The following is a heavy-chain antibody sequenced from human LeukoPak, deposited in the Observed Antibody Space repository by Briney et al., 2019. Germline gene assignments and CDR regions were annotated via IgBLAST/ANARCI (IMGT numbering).Heavy chain of an antibody. Sequence: ASVKVSCKASGYTFTIYYIHWVRQAPGQGLEWMGIINPSGGSTNYAQKFQGRVTMTRDTSTSTVYMELGSLRSEDTAVYYCARGGNSGSYPMDFDYWGQGTLVTVSS. CDR1: GYTFTIYY. V-gene: IGHV1-46*01. CDR3: ARGGNSGSYPMDFDY. CDR2: INPSGGST. D-gene: IGHD1-26*01. J-gene: IGHJ4*02.